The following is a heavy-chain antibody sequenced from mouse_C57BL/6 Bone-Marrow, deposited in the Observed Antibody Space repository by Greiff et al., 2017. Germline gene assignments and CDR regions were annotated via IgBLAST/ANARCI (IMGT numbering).Heavy chain of an antibody. D-gene: IGHD1-1*01. Sequence: QVQLKQPGAELVMPGASVKLSCKASGYTFTSYWMHWVKQRPGQGLEWIGEIDPSDSYTNYNQKFKGKSTLTVDTSSSTAYMQLSSLTSEDSAVYYCARKASSTVVADYYAMDYWGQGTSVTVSS. CDR3: ARKASSTVVADYYAMDY. J-gene: IGHJ4*01. V-gene: IGHV1-69*01. CDR2: IDPSDSYT. CDR1: GYTFTSYW.